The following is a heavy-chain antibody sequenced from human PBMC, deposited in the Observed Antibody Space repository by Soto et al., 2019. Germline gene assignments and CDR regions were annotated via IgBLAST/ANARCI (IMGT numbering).Heavy chain of an antibody. CDR3: AKDVERLVGATNYYYYGRDA. V-gene: IGHV3-30*18. CDR2: ISYDGSNK. J-gene: IGHJ6*02. Sequence: QVQLVESGGGVVQPGRSLRLSCAASGFTFSSYGMHWVRQAPGKGLEWVAVISYDGSNKYYADSVKGRFTTSRDTSKDTXYXPMNSLRAEDTAVYYCAKDVERLVGATNYYYYGRDAWGQGTTVTVSS. CDR1: GFTFSSYG. D-gene: IGHD1-26*01.